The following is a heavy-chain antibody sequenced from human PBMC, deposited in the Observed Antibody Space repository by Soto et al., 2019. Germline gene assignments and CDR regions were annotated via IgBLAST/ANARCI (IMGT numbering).Heavy chain of an antibody. V-gene: IGHV4-59*01. CDR1: GGSISSYY. Sequence: PSETLSLTCTVSGGSISSYYWSWIRQPPGKGLEWIGYIYYSGSTNYNPSLKSRVTISVDTSKNQFSLKLSSVTAADTAVYYCARDAYCSSTSCYGGVWFDPWGQGTLVTVSS. D-gene: IGHD2-2*01. J-gene: IGHJ5*02. CDR3: ARDAYCSSTSCYGGVWFDP. CDR2: IYYSGST.